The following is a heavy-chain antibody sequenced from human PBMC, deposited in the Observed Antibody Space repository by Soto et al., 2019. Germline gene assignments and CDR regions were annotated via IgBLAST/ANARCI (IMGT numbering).Heavy chain of an antibody. J-gene: IGHJ4*02. CDR2: IYYSGST. D-gene: IGHD2-15*01. V-gene: IGHV4-39*01. CDR1: GGSISSSSYY. Sequence: SETLCLTCTVSGGSISSSSYYWGWIRQPPGKGLEWIGSIYYSGSTYYNPSLKSRVTISVDTSKNQFSLKLSSVTAADTAVYYCATTDIVGLGYWGQGTLVTVSS. CDR3: ATTDIVGLGY.